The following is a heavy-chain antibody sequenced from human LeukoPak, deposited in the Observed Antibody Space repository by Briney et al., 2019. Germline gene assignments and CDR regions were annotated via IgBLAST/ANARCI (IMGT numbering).Heavy chain of an antibody. J-gene: IGHJ4*02. V-gene: IGHV1-18*01. Sequence: GASVKVSGKTSGYSFTSHGISWVRQAPGQGLEWMGWISGYNGNTNYAQKFQGRVTMTTDASTRTAHMEVRGLRSDDTAVYYCARGGWTTGMDYWGQGTLVTVSS. CDR1: GYSFTSHG. CDR3: ARGGWTTGMDY. D-gene: IGHD1-14*01. CDR2: ISGYNGNT.